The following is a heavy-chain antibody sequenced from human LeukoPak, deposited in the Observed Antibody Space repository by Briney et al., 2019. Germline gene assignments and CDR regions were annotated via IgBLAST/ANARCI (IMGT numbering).Heavy chain of an antibody. J-gene: IGHJ6*03. CDR3: AKGYQPPYYHYRDV. CDR2: INQDGSDK. D-gene: IGHD2-2*01. CDR1: GLTFSIHW. Sequence: PGGSLRLSCAASGLTFSIHWMNWVRQAPGKGLECVANINQDGSDKYYVDSVKGRFTISRDNSKNTLYLQMNSLRVEDTAIYYCAKGYQPPYYHYRDVWGKGTTVTISS. V-gene: IGHV3-7*03.